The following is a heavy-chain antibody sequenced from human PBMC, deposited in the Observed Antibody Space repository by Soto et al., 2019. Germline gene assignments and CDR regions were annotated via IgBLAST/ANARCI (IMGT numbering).Heavy chain of an antibody. CDR3: ARGGYTLFGTYYYYRMDV. V-gene: IGHV3-33*01. Sequence: GGSLRLSCAASGFTFSSYGMHWVRQAPGKGLEWVAVIWYDGSNKYYADSVKGRFTVSRDNSKNTLYLQMNSLRAEDTAVYYCARGGYTLFGTYYYYRMDVWGQGTTVTVSS. D-gene: IGHD3-10*02. CDR1: GFTFSSYG. CDR2: IWYDGSNK. J-gene: IGHJ6*02.